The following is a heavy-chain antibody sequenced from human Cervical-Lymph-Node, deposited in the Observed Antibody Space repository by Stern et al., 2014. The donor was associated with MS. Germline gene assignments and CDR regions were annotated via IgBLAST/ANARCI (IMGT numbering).Heavy chain of an antibody. CDR2: ISKDGRGT. V-gene: IGHV3-23*04. J-gene: IGHJ6*02. CDR1: GFIFGSYA. CDR3: ASEDYDYNMDV. Sequence: EVQLEESGGGLVQPGGSLRLSSVGSGFIFGSYAISWVRQAPGKVLERVSTISKDGRGTHYADSVKGRFTISRDNAKNTLFLQMNSLRGEDTAIYYAASEDYDYNMDVWGQGTTVTVSS.